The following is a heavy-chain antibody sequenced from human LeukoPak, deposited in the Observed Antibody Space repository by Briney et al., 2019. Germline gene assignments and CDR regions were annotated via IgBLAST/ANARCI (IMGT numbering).Heavy chain of an antibody. V-gene: IGHV1-18*01. J-gene: IGHJ4*02. Sequence: GASVKVSCKVSGYTFTSYGISWVRQAPGQGLEWMGWIRAYNGNTNYAQKLQGRVTMTTDTSTSTAYMELRSLRSDDTAVYYCARGPYCSGGSCYSVDYWGQGTLVTVSS. CDR1: GYTFTSYG. CDR2: IRAYNGNT. D-gene: IGHD2-15*01. CDR3: ARGPYCSGGSCYSVDY.